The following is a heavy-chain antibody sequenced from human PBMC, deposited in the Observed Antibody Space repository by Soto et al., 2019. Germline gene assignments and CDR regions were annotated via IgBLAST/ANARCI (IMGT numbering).Heavy chain of an antibody. V-gene: IGHV2-26*01. Sequence: QVTLKESGPVLVKPTETLTLTCTVSGFSLSNARMGVSWIRQPPGKALEWLAHIFSNDEKSYSTSLKSRLTISKDTSKRQVVLTMTNMDPVDTATYYCARIRGGTGYRYGGGAFDIWGQGTMVTVSS. D-gene: IGHD5-18*01. CDR1: GFSLSNARMG. J-gene: IGHJ3*02. CDR2: IFSNDEK. CDR3: ARIRGGTGYRYGGGAFDI.